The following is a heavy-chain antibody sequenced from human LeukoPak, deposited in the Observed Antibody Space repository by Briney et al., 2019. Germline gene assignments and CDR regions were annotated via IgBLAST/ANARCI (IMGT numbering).Heavy chain of an antibody. D-gene: IGHD3-3*01. J-gene: IGHJ4*02. CDR3: AKELQTYDFWSGSVDY. Sequence: GSLRLSCAASGFIFSSYGMHWVRQAPGKGLEGVAFIRYDGSNKYYADSVKGRFTISRDNSKNTLYLQMHSLRAEDRAVYYCAKELQTYDFWSGSVDYWGQGTLVTVSS. CDR2: IRYDGSNK. V-gene: IGHV3-30*02. CDR1: GFIFSSYG.